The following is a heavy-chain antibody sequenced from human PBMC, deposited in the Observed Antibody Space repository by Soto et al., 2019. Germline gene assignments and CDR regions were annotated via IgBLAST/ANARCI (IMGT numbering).Heavy chain of an antibody. CDR1: GGSISSYY. CDR3: ARVGGYCSSTSCQNWFDP. J-gene: IGHJ5*02. V-gene: IGHV4-59*01. Sequence: PSETLSLTCTVSGGSISSYYWSWIRQPPGKXLEWIGYIYYSGSTNYNPSLKSRVTISVDASKNQFSLKLSSVTAADTAVYYCARVGGYCSSTSCQNWFDPWGQGTLVTVSS. CDR2: IYYSGST. D-gene: IGHD2-2*01.